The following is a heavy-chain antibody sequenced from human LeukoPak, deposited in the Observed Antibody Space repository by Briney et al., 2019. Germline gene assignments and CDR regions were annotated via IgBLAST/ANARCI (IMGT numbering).Heavy chain of an antibody. V-gene: IGHV3-48*03. CDR2: ISSSGSTI. CDR3: ARVGLRSDYYYYMDV. D-gene: IGHD4-17*01. CDR1: GFTFSSYE. Sequence: GGSLRLSCAASGFTFSSYEMNGVGQAPGKGLEGVSYISSSGSTIYYADSVKGRFTISRDNAKNSLYLQMNSLRAEDTAVYYCARVGLRSDYYYYMDVWGKGTTVTISS. J-gene: IGHJ6*03.